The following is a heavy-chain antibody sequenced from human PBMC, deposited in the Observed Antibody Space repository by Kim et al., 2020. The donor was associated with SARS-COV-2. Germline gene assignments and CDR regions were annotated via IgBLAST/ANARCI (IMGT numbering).Heavy chain of an antibody. V-gene: IGHV3-74*01. D-gene: IGHD3-3*01. CDR2: INNDGSDT. CDR3: ARGNFGVRGGGY. J-gene: IGHJ4*02. Sequence: GGSLRLSCAASGFTFSSYWMHWVRQGPGKGLMWVSRINNDGSDTIYADSVKGRFTISRDNAKNTVYLQMNNLRVDDTAIYYCARGNFGVRGGGYWGQETLVTVSS. CDR1: GFTFSSYW.